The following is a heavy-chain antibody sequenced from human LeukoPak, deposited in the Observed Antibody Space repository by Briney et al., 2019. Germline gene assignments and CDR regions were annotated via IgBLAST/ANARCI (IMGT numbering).Heavy chain of an antibody. D-gene: IGHD3-22*01. CDR1: GFTFSSYA. V-gene: IGHV3-30-3*01. CDR2: ISYDGSNK. J-gene: IGHJ3*02. Sequence: PGRSLRLSCAASGFTFSSYAMHWVRQAPGKGLEWVAVISYDGSNKYYADSVKGRFTISRDSSKNTLYLQMNSLRAEDTAVYYCARDEMYYYDSTHAFDIWGQGTMVTVSS. CDR3: ARDEMYYYDSTHAFDI.